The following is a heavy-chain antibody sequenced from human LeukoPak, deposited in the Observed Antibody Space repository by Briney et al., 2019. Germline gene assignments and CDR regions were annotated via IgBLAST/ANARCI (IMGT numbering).Heavy chain of an antibody. D-gene: IGHD1-26*01. CDR3: ARVRYSGSHLHDY. CDR2: INPNSGGT. J-gene: IGHJ4*02. V-gene: IGHV1-2*02. Sequence: GASVKFSCKASGYTFTGYYMHWVRQAPGQGLEWMGWINPNSGGTNYAQKFQGRVTMTRDTSISTAYMELRRLRSDDTAVYYCARVRYSGSHLHDYWGQGTRVTVSS. CDR1: GYTFTGYY.